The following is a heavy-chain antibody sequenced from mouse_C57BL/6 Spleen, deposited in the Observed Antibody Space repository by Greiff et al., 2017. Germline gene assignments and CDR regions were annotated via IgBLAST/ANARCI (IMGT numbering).Heavy chain of an antibody. D-gene: IGHD1-1*01. V-gene: IGHV5-17*01. CDR2: ISSGSSTI. J-gene: IGHJ4*01. CDR1: GFTFSDYG. Sequence: EVKVVESGGGLVKPGGSLKLSCAASGFTFSDYGMHWVRQAPEKGLEWVAYISSGSSTIYYADTVKGRFTISRDNAKNTLFLQMTSLRSEDTAMYYCARSSPCYAMDYWGQGTSVTVSS. CDR3: ARSSPCYAMDY.